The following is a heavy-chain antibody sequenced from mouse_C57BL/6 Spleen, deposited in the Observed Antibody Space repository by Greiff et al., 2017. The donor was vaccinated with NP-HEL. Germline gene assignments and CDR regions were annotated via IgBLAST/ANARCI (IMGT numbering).Heavy chain of an antibody. CDR1: GYSITSDY. J-gene: IGHJ1*03. CDR3: ARSLPYGKRYYDV. CDR2: ISYSGST. D-gene: IGHD6-1*01. Sequence: DVKLVESGPGLAKPSQTLSLTCSVTGYSITSDYWNWIRKFPGNKLEYIGYISYSGSTYYNPSLKSRISITHDTSKSQYYLQLNSVTTEDTATYYCARSLPYGKRYYDVWGTGTTVTVSS. V-gene: IGHV3-8*01.